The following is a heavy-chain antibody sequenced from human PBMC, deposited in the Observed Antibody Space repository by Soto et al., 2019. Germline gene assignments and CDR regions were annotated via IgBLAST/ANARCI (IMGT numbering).Heavy chain of an antibody. Sequence: GESLKISCAASGFTFSSYTMSWVRQAPGKGLEWVSGISSSGVTTKYADSVKGRITISRDNSKNTLYLQTNSLRAEDTAVYYCAKGRGETYYSAMDVWGQGTTVTVSS. CDR2: ISSSGVTT. J-gene: IGHJ6*02. CDR3: AKGRGETYYSAMDV. CDR1: GFTFSSYT. D-gene: IGHD2-21*01. V-gene: IGHV3-23*01.